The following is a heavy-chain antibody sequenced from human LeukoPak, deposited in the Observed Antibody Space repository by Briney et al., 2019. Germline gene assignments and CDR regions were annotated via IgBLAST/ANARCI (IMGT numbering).Heavy chain of an antibody. D-gene: IGHD3-9*01. CDR1: GYTFDNYG. J-gene: IGHJ4*01. Sequence: ASVKVSCKASGYTFDNYGVSWVRQAPGQGLEWMGSISPHNGYTKHAQKFQGRVTMTTDTPTSTAFMELSDLTSDDTAVYYCARRGDYDMTRYCFDYWGHGALVIVSS. CDR2: ISPHNGYT. V-gene: IGHV1-18*01. CDR3: ARRGDYDMTRYCFDY.